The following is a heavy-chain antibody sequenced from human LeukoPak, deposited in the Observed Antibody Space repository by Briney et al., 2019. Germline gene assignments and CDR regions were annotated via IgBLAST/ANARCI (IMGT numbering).Heavy chain of an antibody. V-gene: IGHV3-11*04. D-gene: IGHD1-14*01. CDR3: ARRSATEPTPYYYYYMDV. CDR2: ITSSGSTI. CDR1: GFTFSDYY. J-gene: IGHJ6*03. Sequence: AGGSLRLSCAASGFTFSDYYMSWIRQAPGRGLEWILYITSSGSTIYYADSVKGRFTISRDNAKNSLFLQMNSLRAEDTAVYYCARRSATEPTPYYYYYMDVWGKGTTVTVSS.